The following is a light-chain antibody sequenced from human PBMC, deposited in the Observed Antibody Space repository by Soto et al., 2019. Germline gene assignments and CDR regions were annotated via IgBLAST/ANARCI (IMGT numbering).Light chain of an antibody. Sequence: EIVLTQSPGTLSLSPGETVTLSCRASQTIGSTYLAWYQHKPGQAPRLLIFGTSSRATGIPDRFSGSGSGTDFTLTISRLEPEDFAVYYCQQYASSPLLTFGGGTRVEIK. CDR2: GTS. V-gene: IGKV3-20*01. J-gene: IGKJ4*01. CDR3: QQYASSPLLT. CDR1: QTIGSTY.